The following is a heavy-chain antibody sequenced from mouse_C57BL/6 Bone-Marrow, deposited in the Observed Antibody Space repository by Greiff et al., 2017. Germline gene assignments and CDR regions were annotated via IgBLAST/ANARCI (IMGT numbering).Heavy chain of an antibody. Sequence: VQLQQSGAELARPGASVKLSCKASGYTFTSYGISWVKQRTGQGLEWIGEIYPRSGNTYYNEKFKGKDTLTADKSSSTAYMELRSLTSEDSAVYFCARLGVRRYYFGYWGQGTTLTVSS. CDR3: ARLGVRRYYFGY. CDR1: GYTFTSYG. V-gene: IGHV1-81*01. D-gene: IGHD1-2*01. CDR2: IYPRSGNT. J-gene: IGHJ2*01.